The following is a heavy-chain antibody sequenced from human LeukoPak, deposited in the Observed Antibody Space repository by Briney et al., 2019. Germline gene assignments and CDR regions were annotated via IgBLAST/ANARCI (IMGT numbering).Heavy chain of an antibody. D-gene: IGHD3-22*01. Sequence: GRSLRLSCAASGFAFSSFSMSWVSQAAGKGLEWVANLKEDGTEEEYLDSVKGRFTIFRDNAKNSLDLQMNSLRAEDTAVYYCATSDKDSLIVVIINYWGQGTLVTVSS. CDR3: ATSDKDSLIVVIINY. CDR1: GFAFSSFS. CDR2: LKEDGTEE. J-gene: IGHJ4*02. V-gene: IGHV3-7*03.